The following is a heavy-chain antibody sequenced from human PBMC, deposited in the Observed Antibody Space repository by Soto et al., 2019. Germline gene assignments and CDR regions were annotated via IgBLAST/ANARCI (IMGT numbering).Heavy chain of an antibody. CDR1: GYTFTSYG. CDR3: ARNRITIFGVVIIPHYYFDY. J-gene: IGHJ4*02. D-gene: IGHD3-3*01. V-gene: IGHV1-18*01. CDR2: ISAYNGNT. Sequence: QVPLVQSGAEVKKPGASVKVSCKASGYTFTSYGISWVRQAPGQGLEWMGWISAYNGNTNYAQKLQGRVTMTTDTTTSTASMELRSLRSDDTAVYYCARNRITIFGVVIIPHYYFDYWGQGTLVTVSS.